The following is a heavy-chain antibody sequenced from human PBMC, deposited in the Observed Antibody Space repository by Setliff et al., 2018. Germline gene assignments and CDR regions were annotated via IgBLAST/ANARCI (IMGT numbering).Heavy chain of an antibody. Sequence: GESLKISCAASGITFSIYSMNWVRQAPGKGPEWGSYISSGSRIIYYADAVKGRFTISRDNAKNSVYLQVNSLRAEDTAAYYCAKDRVPDNIWDFDSWCQGTLVTVSS. CDR2: ISSGSRII. CDR1: GITFSIYS. V-gene: IGHV3-48*01. J-gene: IGHJ5*01. CDR3: AKDRVPDNIWDFDS. D-gene: IGHD1-26*01.